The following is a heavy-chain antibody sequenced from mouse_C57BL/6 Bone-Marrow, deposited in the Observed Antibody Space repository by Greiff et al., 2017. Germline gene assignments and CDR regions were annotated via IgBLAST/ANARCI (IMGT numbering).Heavy chain of an antibody. CDR2: IDPNSGGT. CDR3: ARPPFITTVVNWYFDV. Sequence: QQSCKASGYTFTSYWMHWVKQRPGRGLEWIGRIDPNSGGTKYNEKFKSKATLTVDKPSSTAYMQLSSLTSEDSAVYYCARPPFITTVVNWYFDVWGTGTTVTVSS. D-gene: IGHD1-1*01. J-gene: IGHJ1*03. V-gene: IGHV1-72*01. CDR1: GYTFTSYW.